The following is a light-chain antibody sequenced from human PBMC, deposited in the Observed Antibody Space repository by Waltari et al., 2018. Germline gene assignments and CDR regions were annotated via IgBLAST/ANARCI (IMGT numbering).Light chain of an antibody. CDR2: DKN. Sequence: SSELTQDPAVSVAMGQTVTITCQGHGLRRYYASWYQQRPGQAPILIMYDKNNRPSGVPDRFSGSNSDNTASLTITGAQAEDEASYYCHSRDASGVGGSFGGGTKLTVL. V-gene: IGLV3-19*01. J-gene: IGLJ2*01. CDR1: GLRRYY. CDR3: HSRDASGVGGS.